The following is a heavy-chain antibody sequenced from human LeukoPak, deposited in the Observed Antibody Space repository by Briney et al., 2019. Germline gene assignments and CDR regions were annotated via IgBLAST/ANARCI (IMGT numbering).Heavy chain of an antibody. J-gene: IGHJ4*02. CDR2: IRSKAYGGTT. D-gene: IGHD3-3*01. V-gene: IGHV3-49*04. Sequence: GGSLRPSCTASGFTFGDYAMSWVRQAPGKGLEWVGFIRSKAYGGTTEYAASVKGRFTISRDDSKSIAYLQMNSLKTEDTAVYYCRTYYDFWSGYSRSYYFDYWGQGTLVTVSS. CDR1: GFTFGDYA. CDR3: RTYYDFWSGYSRSYYFDY.